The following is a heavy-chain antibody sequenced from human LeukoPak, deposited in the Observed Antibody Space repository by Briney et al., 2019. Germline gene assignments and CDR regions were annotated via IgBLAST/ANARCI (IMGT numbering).Heavy chain of an antibody. D-gene: IGHD3-22*01. CDR2: IKSKTDGGTT. Sequence: GGSLRLSCAASGFTFSNAWMSWVRQAPGKGLEWVGRIKSKTDGGTTDYAAPVKGRFTISRDDSKNTLYLQMNSLKTEDTAVYYCTTGLPYDSSGPFDYWGQGTLVTVSS. V-gene: IGHV3-15*01. J-gene: IGHJ4*02. CDR1: GFTFSNAW. CDR3: TTGLPYDSSGPFDY.